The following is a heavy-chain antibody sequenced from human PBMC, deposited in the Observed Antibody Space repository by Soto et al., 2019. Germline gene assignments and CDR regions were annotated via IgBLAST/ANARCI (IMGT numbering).Heavy chain of an antibody. V-gene: IGHV1-69*13. CDR2: IIPIFGTA. Sequence: SVKVSCKASGGTFSSYAISWVRQAPGQGLEWMGGIIPIFGTANYAQKFQGRVTITADESPCTAYMELSSLRSEDTAVYYCAREGGGYSYHNLFDYWGQGTLGTVSS. CDR1: GGTFSSYA. CDR3: AREGGGYSYHNLFDY. J-gene: IGHJ4*02. D-gene: IGHD5-18*01.